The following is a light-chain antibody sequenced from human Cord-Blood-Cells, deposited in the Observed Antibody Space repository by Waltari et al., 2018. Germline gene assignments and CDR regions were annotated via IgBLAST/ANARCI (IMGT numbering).Light chain of an antibody. CDR2: KDS. CDR1: ALPKQY. CDR3: QSADSSGTYV. J-gene: IGLJ1*01. V-gene: IGLV3-25*03. Sequence: SYELTQPPSVSVSPGQTARITCSGDALPKQYAYWYQQKPGQAPVLVIYKDSGRPSGIPERFSGASAGKTVTLTISGVQAEDEADYYCQSADSSGTYVFGTGTKVTVL.